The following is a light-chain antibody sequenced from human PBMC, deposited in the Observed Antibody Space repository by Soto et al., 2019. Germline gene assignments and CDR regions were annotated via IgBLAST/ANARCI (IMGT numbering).Light chain of an antibody. CDR1: QSVSSSY. J-gene: IGKJ1*01. V-gene: IGKV3-20*01. CDR3: QQSYSMPWT. Sequence: EIVLTQSPGTLSLSPGEGATLSFSASQSVSSSYLAWYQQKPGQAPRLLIYGASSRATGIPDRFSGSGSGTDFTLTISHLQPEDFATYYCQQSYSMPWTFGQGTKVDI. CDR2: GAS.